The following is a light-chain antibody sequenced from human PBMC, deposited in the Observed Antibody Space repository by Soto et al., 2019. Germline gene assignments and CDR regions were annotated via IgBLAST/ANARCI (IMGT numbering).Light chain of an antibody. CDR1: SSDVGAYNY. CDR2: DVS. Sequence: QSALTQPASVSGSPGQSITISCTGTSSDVGAYNYVSWYQQHPGKAPKLMISDVSIRPSGVSSRFSGSKSGNTASLTISGRQAEDEAGYYCSSFTSSSTVVFGGGTKLTVL. CDR3: SSFTSSSTVV. V-gene: IGLV2-14*01. J-gene: IGLJ2*01.